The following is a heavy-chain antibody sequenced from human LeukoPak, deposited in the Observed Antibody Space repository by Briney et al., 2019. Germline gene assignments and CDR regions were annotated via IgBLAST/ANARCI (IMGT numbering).Heavy chain of an antibody. CDR1: GGSISSYY. Sequence: LETLSLTCTVSGGSISSYYWSWIRQPPGMGLEWIGCIYYSGSTNYNPSLKSRVTISVDTSKDQFSLRLTSVTAADTAVYYCARREDFWYFDLWGRGTLVTVSS. CDR2: IYYSGST. CDR3: ARREDFWYFDL. V-gene: IGHV4-59*08. J-gene: IGHJ2*01.